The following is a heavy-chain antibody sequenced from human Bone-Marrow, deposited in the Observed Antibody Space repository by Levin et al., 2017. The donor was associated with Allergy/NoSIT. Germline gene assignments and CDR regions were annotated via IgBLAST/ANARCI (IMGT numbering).Heavy chain of an antibody. J-gene: IGHJ6*02. V-gene: IGHV3-7*01. CDR2: IKQDGSEK. D-gene: IGHD2-15*01. CDR3: ARAMAARTGVVVVAATPADYYYGMDG. Sequence: GGSLRLSCAASGFTFSSYWMSWVRQAPGKGLEWVANIKQDGSEKYYVDSVKGRFTISRDNAKNSLYLQMNSLRAEDTAVYYCARAMAARTGVVVVAATPADYYYGMDGWGQGTTVTVSS. CDR1: GFTFSSYW.